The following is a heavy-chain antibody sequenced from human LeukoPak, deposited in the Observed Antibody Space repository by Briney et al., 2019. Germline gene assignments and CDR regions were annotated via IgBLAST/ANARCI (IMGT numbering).Heavy chain of an antibody. CDR2: ISSSSGDI. CDR1: GFTFSSYS. CDR3: ARDSLYYYDSSGYYITDAFDI. V-gene: IGHV3-21*01. Sequence: GGSLRLSCAASGFTFSSYSMHWVRQAPGKGLEWVSCISSSSGDIDYADSVKGRFTISRDNAKNSLYLQMNSLRAEDTAVYYCARDSLYYYDSSGYYITDAFDIWGQGTMVTVSS. J-gene: IGHJ3*02. D-gene: IGHD3-22*01.